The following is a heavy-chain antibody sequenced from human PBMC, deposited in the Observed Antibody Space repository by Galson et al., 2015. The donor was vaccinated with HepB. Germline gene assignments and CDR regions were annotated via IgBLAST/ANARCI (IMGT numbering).Heavy chain of an antibody. Sequence: SVKVSCKASGGSFSSYTISWVRQAPGQGLEWVGGVSPIFDTAKYAQKFQGRATITADESTNTAYMDLTSLTSEDTAVYYCARIGGSGWFGEGPLWSQGTMVTVSS. V-gene: IGHV1-69*13. CDR2: VSPIFDTA. CDR3: ARIGGSGWFGEGPL. D-gene: IGHD3-10*01. J-gene: IGHJ3*01. CDR1: GGSFSSYT.